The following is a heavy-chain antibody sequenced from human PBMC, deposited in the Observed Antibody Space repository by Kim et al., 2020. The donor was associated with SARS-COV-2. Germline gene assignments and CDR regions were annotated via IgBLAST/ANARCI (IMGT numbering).Heavy chain of an antibody. D-gene: IGHD4-4*01. Sequence: QRFQGRVTMTRDTSTSTVYMELSSLRSEDTAVYYCARGLVQFVLPYFQHWGQGTLVTVSS. J-gene: IGHJ1*01. CDR3: ARGLVQFVLPYFQH. V-gene: IGHV1-46*01.